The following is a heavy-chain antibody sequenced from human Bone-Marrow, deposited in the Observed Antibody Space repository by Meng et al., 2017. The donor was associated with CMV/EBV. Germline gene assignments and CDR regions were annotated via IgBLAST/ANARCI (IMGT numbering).Heavy chain of an antibody. CDR1: GFSVTDNY. V-gene: IGHV3-66*01. CDR2: IYSGGST. Sequence: GGSLRLSCAASGFSVTDNYMTWVRQAPGKGLEWVSVIYSGGSTYYADSVKGRFTISRDNSKNTLYLQMNSLGAEDKAGYYCVRGRKGRFLGGGGGNYGMDVWGQGTTVTVSS. D-gene: IGHD3-3*01. CDR3: VRGRKGRFLGGGGGNYGMDV. J-gene: IGHJ6*02.